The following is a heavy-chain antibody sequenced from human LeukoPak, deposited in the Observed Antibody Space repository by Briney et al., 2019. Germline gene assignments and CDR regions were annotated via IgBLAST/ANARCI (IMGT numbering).Heavy chain of an antibody. CDR3: ARGQIVVVPAAMGYGWFDP. CDR2: IIPIFGKA. Sequence: SVKVSCKASGGTFSSYAISWVRQAPGQGLEWMGGIIPIFGKANYAQKFQGRVTITADESTSTAYMELSSLRSEDTAVYYCARGQIVVVPAAMGYGWFDPWGQGTLVTVSS. CDR1: GGTFSSYA. V-gene: IGHV1-69*13. J-gene: IGHJ5*02. D-gene: IGHD2-2*01.